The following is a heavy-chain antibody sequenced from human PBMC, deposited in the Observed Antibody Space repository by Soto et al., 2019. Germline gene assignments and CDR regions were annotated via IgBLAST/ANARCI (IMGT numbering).Heavy chain of an antibody. CDR3: ARWGKAAGSSNNYGMDG. J-gene: IGHJ6*02. D-gene: IGHD1-26*01. CDR1: GGSISSYY. CDR2: IYYSGGT. V-gene: IGHV4-59*01. Sequence: SETLSLTCTVSGGSISSYYWRCIRQTPGKGLEWSGYIYYSGGTNYNPSLTSRVTISVDTAKNQFSRKLSSVTAADTAVYYCARWGKAAGSSNNYGMDGWGQGTTGTVS.